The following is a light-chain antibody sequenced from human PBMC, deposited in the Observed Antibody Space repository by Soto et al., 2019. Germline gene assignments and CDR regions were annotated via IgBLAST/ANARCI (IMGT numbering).Light chain of an antibody. CDR1: QSISSW. CDR3: QHYNTYPLT. V-gene: IGKV1-5*03. J-gene: IGKJ4*01. CDR2: KAS. Sequence: DIPMTQSPSTLSASVGDRVTITCRASQSISSWLAWYQQKPGKAPKLLIYKASSLESGVPSRFSGSGSVTEFTLTISSLQPDDFPTYYCQHYNTYPLTFGGGTKVEIK.